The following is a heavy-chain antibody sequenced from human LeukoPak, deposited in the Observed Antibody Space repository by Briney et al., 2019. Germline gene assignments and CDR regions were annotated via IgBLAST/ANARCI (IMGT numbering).Heavy chain of an antibody. D-gene: IGHD6-13*01. CDR1: GGXISSYY. CDR2: IYYSGST. J-gene: IGHJ4*02. Sequence: PSETLSLTCTVSGGXISSYYWSWIRQPPGKGLEWIGYIYYSGSTNYNPSLKSRVIISVDTSKNQFSLKLSSVTAADTAVYYCARDYGSSWDYWGQGTLVTVSS. V-gene: IGHV4-59*01. CDR3: ARDYGSSWDY.